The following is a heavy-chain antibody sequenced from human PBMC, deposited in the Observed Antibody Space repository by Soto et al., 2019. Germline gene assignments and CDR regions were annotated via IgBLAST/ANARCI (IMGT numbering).Heavy chain of an antibody. CDR2: IYATGDT. CDR3: VRDGTKNLRDRFEP. Sequence: SETLSLTCNVSGASLSRYYWSWIRQPPGKGLEWIGRIYATGDTDYSPSLKSRISMSVDMSKKQFSLTLRSVTAADTAIYYCVRDGTKNLRDRFEPWGRGILVTGSS. D-gene: IGHD1-26*01. J-gene: IGHJ5*02. CDR1: GASLSRYY. V-gene: IGHV4-4*07.